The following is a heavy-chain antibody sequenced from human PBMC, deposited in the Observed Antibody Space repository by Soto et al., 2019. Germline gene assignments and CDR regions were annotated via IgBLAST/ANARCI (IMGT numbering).Heavy chain of an antibody. CDR2: IRSKAYGETT. CDR1: GFTVGDYA. D-gene: IGHD2-2*01. Sequence: PGGSLRLSCTCFGFTVGDYAIRWSRQAPGKGLEWVGFIRSKAYGETTDYGASVKGRFTILRDDSKSIAYLQLNSLQSEDTGVYYCTRYTYTSRYSYFGMDVWGHGTAVTVSS. CDR3: TRYTYTSRYSYFGMDV. V-gene: IGHV3-49*03. J-gene: IGHJ6*02.